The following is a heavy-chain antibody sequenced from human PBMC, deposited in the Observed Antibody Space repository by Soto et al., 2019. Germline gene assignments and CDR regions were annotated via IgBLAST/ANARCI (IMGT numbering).Heavy chain of an antibody. J-gene: IGHJ4*02. CDR2: ISSSSSYI. CDR1: GFTFSSYS. Sequence: GGSLRLSCAASGFTFSSYSMNWVRQAPGKGLEWVSSISSSSSYIYYADSVKGRFTISRDNSKNTLYLQMNSLRAEDTAVYYCAKGSGFGLPGITIFGVVTHDDYWGQGTLVTVSS. D-gene: IGHD3-3*01. V-gene: IGHV3-21*04. CDR3: AKGSGFGLPGITIFGVVTHDDY.